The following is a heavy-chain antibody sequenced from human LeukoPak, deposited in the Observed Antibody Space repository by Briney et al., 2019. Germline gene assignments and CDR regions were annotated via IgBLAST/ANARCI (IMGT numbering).Heavy chain of an antibody. D-gene: IGHD6-19*01. CDR3: AREVIAVAGSRFDY. CDR1: GFTFSSYS. Sequence: GGSLRLSCAASGFTFSSYSMNWVRQAPGKGLEWVSSISSSSYIYYADSVKGRFTISRDNAKNSLYLQMNSLRAEDTAVYYCAREVIAVAGSRFDYWGQGTLVTVSS. CDR2: ISSSSYI. V-gene: IGHV3-21*01. J-gene: IGHJ4*02.